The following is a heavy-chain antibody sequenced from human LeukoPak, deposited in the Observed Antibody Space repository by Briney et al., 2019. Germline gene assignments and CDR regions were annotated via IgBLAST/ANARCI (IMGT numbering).Heavy chain of an antibody. CDR2: IYYSGST. CDR1: GGSISSYY. J-gene: IGHJ4*02. Sequence: SETLPLTCTVSGGSISSYYWSWIRQPPGKGLEWIGYIYYSGSTNYNPSLKSRVTISVDTSKNQFSLKLSSVTAADTAVYYCARLEDYSLDYWGQGTLVTVSS. D-gene: IGHD2/OR15-2a*01. CDR3: ARLEDYSLDY. V-gene: IGHV4-59*08.